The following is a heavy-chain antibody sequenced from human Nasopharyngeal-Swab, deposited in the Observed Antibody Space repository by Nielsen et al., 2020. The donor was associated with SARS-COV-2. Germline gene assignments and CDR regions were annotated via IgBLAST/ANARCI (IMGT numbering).Heavy chain of an antibody. CDR2: IIPIFGTA. V-gene: IGHV1-69*13. CDR3: ASLSGGPMIPYFDY. J-gene: IGHJ4*02. CDR1: SGTFSSYA. D-gene: IGHD3-22*01. Sequence: SVQVSCKASSGTFSSYAISWLLQAPGQGLEWMGGIIPIFGTANYAQKFQGRVTITADESTSTAYMELSSLRSEDTAVYYCASLSGGPMIPYFDYWGQGTLVTVAS.